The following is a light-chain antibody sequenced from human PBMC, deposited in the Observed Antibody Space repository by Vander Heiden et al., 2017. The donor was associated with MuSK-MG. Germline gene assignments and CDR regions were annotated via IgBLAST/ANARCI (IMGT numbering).Light chain of an antibody. Sequence: NFMLTQPHSVSESPGKTVTISCTRSSGSIASNYGQWYQQRPGSSPTTVLLDDNQRPSGVPVRFSGSIDSSSNSASLTISGLKTEDEADYYCQSYDSSNHVVFGGGTKLTVL. CDR2: DDN. CDR1: SGSIASNY. V-gene: IGLV6-57*01. CDR3: QSYDSSNHVV. J-gene: IGLJ2*01.